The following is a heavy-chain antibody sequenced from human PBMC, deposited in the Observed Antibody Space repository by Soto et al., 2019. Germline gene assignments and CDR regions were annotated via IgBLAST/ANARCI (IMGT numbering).Heavy chain of an antibody. V-gene: IGHV5-10-1*01. D-gene: IGHD3-22*01. CDR1: GYSFTSYW. Sequence: SLKISCKGSGYSFTSYWISWVRQMPGKGLEWMGRIDPSDSYTNYSPSFQGHVTISADTSISTAYLQWSSLKASDTPMYYCARRTYYYDSRGYYGGDYFDYWGQGNLVNVSS. J-gene: IGHJ4*02. CDR2: IDPSDSYT. CDR3: ARRTYYYDSRGYYGGDYFDY.